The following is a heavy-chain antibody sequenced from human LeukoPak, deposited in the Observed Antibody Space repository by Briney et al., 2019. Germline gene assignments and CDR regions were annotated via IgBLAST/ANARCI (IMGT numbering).Heavy chain of an antibody. CDR3: AREWRTGYCSSTSCSYFDY. D-gene: IGHD2-2*03. V-gene: IGHV3-30-3*01. J-gene: IGHJ4*02. CDR2: ISYDGSNK. Sequence: GRSLRLSCAASGFTFSSYAMHWVRQAPGKGLEWVAVISYDGSNKYYADSVKGRFTISRDNSKNTLYLQMNSLRAEDTAVYYCAREWRTGYCSSTSCSYFDYWGQGTLVTVSS. CDR1: GFTFSSYA.